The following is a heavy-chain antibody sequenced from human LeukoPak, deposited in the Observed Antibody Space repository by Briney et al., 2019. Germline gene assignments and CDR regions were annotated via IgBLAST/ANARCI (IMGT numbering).Heavy chain of an antibody. J-gene: IGHJ5*02. D-gene: IGHD6-19*01. CDR3: GRNGWFTVDH. V-gene: IGHV4-34*01. Sequence: SETLSLTCAVYGGSFSGYYWSWIRQPPGKGLEWIGEIYHSGSTNYNPSLKSRVTISVDKSKNQLSLKLNSVNAADTAVYYCGRNGWFTVDHWGQGTLVTVSS. CDR2: IYHSGST. CDR1: GGSFSGYY.